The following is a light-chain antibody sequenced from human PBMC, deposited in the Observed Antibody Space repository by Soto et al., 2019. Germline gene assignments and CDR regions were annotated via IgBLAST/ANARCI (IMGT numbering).Light chain of an antibody. Sequence: YELAQPPSVSVSPGQTARITCSGDELPKEYAYWYQQKPGQAPLLVIYKDTERPSGIPERFSASSSGTTVTLTISGVQAEDEGDYYCLSADSSRLYVFGTGTKVTVL. CDR1: ELPKEY. J-gene: IGLJ1*01. CDR3: LSADSSRLYV. CDR2: KDT. V-gene: IGLV3-25*02.